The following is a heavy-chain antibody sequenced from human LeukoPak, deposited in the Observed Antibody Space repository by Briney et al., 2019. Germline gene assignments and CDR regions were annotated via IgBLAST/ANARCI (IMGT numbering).Heavy chain of an antibody. V-gene: IGHV3-23*01. CDR2: ISGSGGRT. CDR3: AKGPRTVRFGDRHKGIFDY. Sequence: GGSLRLSCAASGFTFSSYSMNWVRQAPGKGLEWVSDISGSGGRTYYVDSVKGRFTISRDNGKNMLYLQMNSLRAEDTAVYYCAKGPRTVRFGDRHKGIFDYWGQGTLVTVSS. D-gene: IGHD3-10*01. CDR1: GFTFSSYS. J-gene: IGHJ4*02.